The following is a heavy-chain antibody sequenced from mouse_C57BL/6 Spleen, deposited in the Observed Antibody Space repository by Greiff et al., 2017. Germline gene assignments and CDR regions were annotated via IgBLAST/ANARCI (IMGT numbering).Heavy chain of an antibody. V-gene: IGHV5-6*01. CDR3: AREEASPWYFDV. Sequence: VQRVESGGDLVKPGGSLKLSCAASGFTFSSYGMSWVRQTPDKRLEWVATISSGGSYTYYPDSVKGRFTISRDNAKNTLYLQMSSLKSEDTAMYYCAREEASPWYFDVWGTGTTVTVSS. CDR2: ISSGGSYT. CDR1: GFTFSSYG. D-gene: IGHD3-2*02. J-gene: IGHJ1*03.